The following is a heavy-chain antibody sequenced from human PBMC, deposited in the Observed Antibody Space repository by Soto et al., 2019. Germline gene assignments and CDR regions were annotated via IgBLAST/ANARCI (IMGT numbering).Heavy chain of an antibody. J-gene: IGHJ3*02. Sequence: QVQLQESGPGLVKPSQTLSLTCTVSGGSISSGGYYWSWIRQHPGKGLEWIGYIYYSGSTYYNPSLKRRVTISVDTSKNQFSLKLSSVTAADTAVYYCARSRYSSSWYGAFDIWGQGTMVTVSS. V-gene: IGHV4-31*03. CDR2: IYYSGST. CDR1: GGSISSGGYY. D-gene: IGHD6-13*01. CDR3: ARSRYSSSWYGAFDI.